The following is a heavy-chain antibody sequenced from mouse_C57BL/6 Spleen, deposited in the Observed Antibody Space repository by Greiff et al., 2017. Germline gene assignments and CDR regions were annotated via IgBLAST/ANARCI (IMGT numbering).Heavy chain of an antibody. D-gene: IGHD2-4*01. V-gene: IGHV1-26*01. CDR1: GYTFTDYY. J-gene: IGHJ3*01. CDR3: ARGLRLD. CDR2: INPNNGGT. Sequence: VQLQQSGPELVKPGASVKISCKASGYTFTDYYMNWVKQSHGKSLEWIGDINPNNGGTSYNQKFKGKATLTVDKSSSTAYMELRSLTSEDSAVYYCARGLRLDWGQGTLVTVSA.